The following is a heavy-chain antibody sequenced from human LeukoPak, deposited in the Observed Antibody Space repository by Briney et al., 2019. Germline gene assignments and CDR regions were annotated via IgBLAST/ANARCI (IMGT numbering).Heavy chain of an antibody. J-gene: IGHJ4*02. CDR3: ARGSSIARTGTGLDS. Sequence: GASVKVSCKASGYTFTGYYFHWVRQAPGQGLEWMGWINPNTGHTDYAQKFQGRVTMTRDTSISTAYMELSRLRSDDTAVYYCARGSSIARTGTGLDSWGQGTLVTVSS. V-gene: IGHV1-2*02. D-gene: IGHD6-13*01. CDR1: GYTFTGYY. CDR2: INPNTGHT.